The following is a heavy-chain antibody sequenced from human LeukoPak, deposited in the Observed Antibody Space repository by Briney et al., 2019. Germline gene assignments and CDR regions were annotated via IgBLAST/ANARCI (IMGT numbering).Heavy chain of an antibody. CDR1: GGSISSYY. CDR3: ARHGYYYDSSGYYGSFDY. D-gene: IGHD3-22*01. V-gene: IGHV4-4*09. CDR2: IYTSGST. J-gene: IGHJ4*02. Sequence: PSETLSLTCTVSGGSISSYYWSWIRQPPGKGLEWIGYIYTSGSTNYNPSLKSRVTISVDTSKNQFSLKLSSVTAADTAVYYCARHGYYYDSSGYYGSFDYWGQGTLVTVSS.